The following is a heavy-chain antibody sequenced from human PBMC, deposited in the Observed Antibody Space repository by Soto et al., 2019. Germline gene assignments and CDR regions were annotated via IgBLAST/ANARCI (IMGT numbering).Heavy chain of an antibody. D-gene: IGHD4-4*01. CDR2: ISHSGST. J-gene: IGHJ6*02. CDR3: ARYQEMDTVTRNFRYYGLDV. V-gene: IGHV4-4*02. Sequence: QLQLQESGPALVKPSETLSLACAISGVSLGSDRWSWVRQAPNKGLEWIGEISHSGSTTYNPSLKSRISISLDDSRNQLHLELRSVTAADTARYFCARYQEMDTVTRNFRYYGLDVWGQGTMVTV. CDR1: GVSLGSDR.